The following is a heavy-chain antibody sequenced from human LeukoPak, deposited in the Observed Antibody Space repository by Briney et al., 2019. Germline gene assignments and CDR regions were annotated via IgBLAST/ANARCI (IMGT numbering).Heavy chain of an antibody. D-gene: IGHD1-1*01. CDR3: ARRFQTNFDY. J-gene: IGHJ4*02. CDR2: IYYSGST. V-gene: IGHV4-39*01. CDR1: GGSISSSSYY. Sequence: SETLSLTCTVSGGSISSSSYYWGWIRQPPGKGLEWIGSIYYSGSTYYNPSLKSRVTISVDTSKNQFSLKLSSVTAADTAVYYCARRFQTNFDYWGQGTLVTVSS.